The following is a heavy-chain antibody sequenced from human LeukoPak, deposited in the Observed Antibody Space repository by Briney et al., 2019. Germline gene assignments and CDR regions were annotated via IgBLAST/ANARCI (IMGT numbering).Heavy chain of an antibody. CDR3: ARDGSVSHIVDGYFDY. Sequence: GGSLRLSCAASGFTVSSNYKSWVRQAPGKGLEWVSVIYSGGSTYYADSVKGRFTISRDNAKNSLYLQMNSLRAEDTAVYYCARDGSVSHIVDGYFDYWGQGTLVTVSS. J-gene: IGHJ4*02. CDR1: GFTVSSNY. V-gene: IGHV3-66*01. CDR2: IYSGGST. D-gene: IGHD2-21*01.